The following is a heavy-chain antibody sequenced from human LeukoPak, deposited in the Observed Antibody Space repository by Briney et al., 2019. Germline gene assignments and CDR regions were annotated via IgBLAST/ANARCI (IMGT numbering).Heavy chain of an antibody. V-gene: IGHV3-30*01. J-gene: IGHJ4*02. CDR2: ISYDGSNK. CDR3: ARDFDAYSYGFDY. D-gene: IGHD5-18*01. CDR1: GFTFSSYA. Sequence: PGGSLRLSCAASGFTFSSYAMHWVRQAPGKGLEWVAVISYDGSNKYYADSVKGRFTISRDNSKDTLYLQMNSLRAEDTAVYYCARDFDAYSYGFDYWGQGTLVTVSS.